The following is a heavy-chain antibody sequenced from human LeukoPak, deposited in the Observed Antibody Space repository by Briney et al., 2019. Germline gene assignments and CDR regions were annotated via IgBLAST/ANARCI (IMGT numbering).Heavy chain of an antibody. CDR3: AKGGMATITGYFDY. CDR1: GFTFSSYA. CDR2: ISYDGNNK. J-gene: IGHJ4*02. V-gene: IGHV3-30*04. Sequence: GGSLRLSCAASGFTFSSYAMRWVRQAPGKGLEWVAFISYDGNNKYYADSVKGRFTISRDNAKNSLYLQMNSLRAEDMALYYCAKGGMATITGYFDYWGQGTLVTVSS. D-gene: IGHD5-24*01.